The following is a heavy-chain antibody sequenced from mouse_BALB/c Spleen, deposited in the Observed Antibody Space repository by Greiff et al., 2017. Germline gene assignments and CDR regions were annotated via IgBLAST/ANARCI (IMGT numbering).Heavy chain of an antibody. CDR3: ARSESGHDRDYAMDY. CDR1: GFTFSSFG. CDR2: ISSGSSTI. V-gene: IGHV5-17*02. D-gene: IGHD2-2*01. J-gene: IGHJ4*01. Sequence: EVKVMESGGGLVQPGGSRKLSCAASGFTFSSFGMHWVRQAPEKGLEWVAYISSGSSTIYYADTVKGRFTISRDNPKNTLFLQMTSLRSEDTAMYYCARSESGHDRDYAMDYWGQGTSVTVSS.